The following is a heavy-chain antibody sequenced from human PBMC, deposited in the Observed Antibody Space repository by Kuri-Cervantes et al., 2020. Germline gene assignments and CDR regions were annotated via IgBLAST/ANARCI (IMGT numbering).Heavy chain of an antibody. CDR2: ISGYNGDT. CDR1: GYTFSSYG. J-gene: IGHJ4*01. V-gene: IGHV1-18*01. CDR3: ARDSTSTGWHNFDY. D-gene: IGHD6-19*01. Sequence: ASVKVSCKHTGYTFSSYGLSWVRQAPGQGLEWMGWISGYNGDTKYAQKLQGRVTMTTDTFTSTAYMELRSLGSDDTAVCYCARDSTSTGWHNFDYWGQGTLVTVSS.